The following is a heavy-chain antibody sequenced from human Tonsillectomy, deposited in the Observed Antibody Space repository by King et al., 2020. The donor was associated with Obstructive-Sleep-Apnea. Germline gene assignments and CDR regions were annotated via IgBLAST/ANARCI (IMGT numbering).Heavy chain of an antibody. D-gene: IGHD5-18*01. CDR2: ISHSGTT. CDR1: GYSISSNYC. J-gene: IGHJ3*02. Sequence: VQLQESGPGLVKASETLSLTCSVSGYSISSNYCWGWIRQPPGKGLEWIGSISHSGTTYYNPSLQSRVTISIDTSKNQFSLTLMSVTAADTAVYYCARERVIQLWLRDSFDMWGQGTMVTVSS. V-gene: IGHV4-38-2*02. CDR3: ARERVIQLWLRDSFDM.